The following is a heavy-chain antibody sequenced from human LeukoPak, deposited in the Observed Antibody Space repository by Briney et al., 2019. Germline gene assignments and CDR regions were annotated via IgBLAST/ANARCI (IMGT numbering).Heavy chain of an antibody. CDR1: GVTVSKNH. V-gene: IGHV3-53*01. J-gene: IGHJ1*01. CDR2: IYSGGNT. CDR3: VRDLT. Sequence: GGSLRLSCAASGVTVSKNHLSWVRQAPGKGLEWVSIIYSGGNTYYADYVKGRFTISRDNSKNTLYLQMNSLRAEDTAVYYCVRDLTWGQGTLVIVSS.